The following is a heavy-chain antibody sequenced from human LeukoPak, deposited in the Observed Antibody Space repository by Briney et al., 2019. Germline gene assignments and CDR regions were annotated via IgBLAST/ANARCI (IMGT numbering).Heavy chain of an antibody. V-gene: IGHV4-61*01. J-gene: IGHJ1*01. CDR2: IYYSGST. D-gene: IGHD3-22*01. CDR1: GGSVSSGSYY. Sequence: SETLSLTCTVSGGSVSSGSYYWSWIRQPPGKGLEWIGYIYYSGSTNYNPSLKSRVTISVDTSKSQFSLKLSSVTAADTAVYYCARDSLYDSSGYYYVGYFQHWGQGTLVTVSS. CDR3: ARDSLYDSSGYYYVGYFQH.